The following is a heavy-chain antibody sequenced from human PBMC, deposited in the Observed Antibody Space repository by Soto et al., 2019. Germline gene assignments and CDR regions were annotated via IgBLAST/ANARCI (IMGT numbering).Heavy chain of an antibody. J-gene: IGHJ5*02. Sequence: QVQLQESGPGLVKPSQTLSLTCTVSGGSISSGGYYWSWIRQHPGKGLEWIGYIYYSGSTYYNPSLQSRVTISVDTSKNQFSLKLSSVTAADTAVYYCASFGGGYCTNGVCISGWFDPWGQGTLVTVSS. CDR1: GGSISSGGYY. CDR3: ASFGGGYCTNGVCISGWFDP. D-gene: IGHD2-8*01. V-gene: IGHV4-31*03. CDR2: IYYSGST.